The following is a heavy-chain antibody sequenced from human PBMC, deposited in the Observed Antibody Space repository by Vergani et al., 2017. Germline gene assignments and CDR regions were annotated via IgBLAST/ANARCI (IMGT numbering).Heavy chain of an antibody. CDR3: ARAIYDSSGSWLGDAFDI. V-gene: IGHV4-34*01. D-gene: IGHD3-22*01. CDR2: INHSGST. Sequence: QVQLQQWGAGLLKPSETLSLTCAVYGGSFSGYYWSWIRQPPGKGLEWIGEINHSGSTNYNPSLKSRVTISVETSKNQFSLKLSSVTAADTAVYYCARAIYDSSGSWLGDAFDIWGQGTMVTVSS. J-gene: IGHJ3*02. CDR1: GGSFSGYY.